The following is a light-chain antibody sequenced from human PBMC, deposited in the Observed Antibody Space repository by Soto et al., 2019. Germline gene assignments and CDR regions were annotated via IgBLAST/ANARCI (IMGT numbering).Light chain of an antibody. Sequence: DIQMTQSPSSLSASVGDRVTITCRASQNIRNYLNWYQQRPGKTPNLLVYAASNLRGGVPSRFSGSGSGTVFTLTISTXXXXXXXXYYCQQIHSTSSYTFXXGXXXDXK. J-gene: IGKJ2*01. CDR1: QNIRNY. V-gene: IGKV1-39*01. CDR2: AAS. CDR3: QQIHSTSSYT.